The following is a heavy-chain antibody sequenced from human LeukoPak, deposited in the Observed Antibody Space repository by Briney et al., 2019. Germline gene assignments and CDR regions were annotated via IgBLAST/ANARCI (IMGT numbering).Heavy chain of an antibody. V-gene: IGHV4-39*01. J-gene: IGHJ4*02. Sequence: SETLSLTCTVSGGSISGSSYYWGWSRQPPGKGLECIGSIYYSGSTYYNPSLKSRVTISVDTSKNQFSLKLSSVTAADTAVYYCASLSWSSSLVDYWGQATLVTVSS. CDR3: ASLSWSSSLVDY. D-gene: IGHD1-26*01. CDR2: IYYSGST. CDR1: GGSISGSSYY.